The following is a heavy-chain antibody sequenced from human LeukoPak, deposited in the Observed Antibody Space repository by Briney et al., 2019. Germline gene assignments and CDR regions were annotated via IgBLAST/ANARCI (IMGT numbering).Heavy chain of an antibody. CDR1: GGTFSSYA. CDR3: ARGGVPFPGYFDWLSTFLDV. Sequence: GASVKVSCKASGGTFSSYAISWVRQAPGQGLEWMGGIIPIFGTANYAQKFQGRVTITTDESTSTAYMELSSLRSEDTAVYYCARGGVPFPGYFDWLSTFLDVWGKGTTVTVSS. V-gene: IGHV1-69*05. CDR2: IIPIFGTA. J-gene: IGHJ6*04. D-gene: IGHD3-9*01.